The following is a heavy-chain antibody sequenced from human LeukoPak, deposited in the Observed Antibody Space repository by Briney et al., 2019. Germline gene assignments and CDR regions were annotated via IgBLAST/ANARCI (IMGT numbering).Heavy chain of an antibody. D-gene: IGHD3-22*01. V-gene: IGHV4-4*02. CDR1: GGSISSSNW. J-gene: IGHJ6*03. CDR2: IYHSGST. CDR3: ARANYYYDSSGYYDPPSLYYYYYMDV. Sequence: SGTLSLTCAVSGGSISSSNWWSWVRQPPGKGLEWIGEIYHSGSTNYNPSLKSRVTISVDKSKNQFSLKLSSVTAADTAVYYCARANYYYDSSGYYDPPSLYYYYYMDVWGKGTTVTVSS.